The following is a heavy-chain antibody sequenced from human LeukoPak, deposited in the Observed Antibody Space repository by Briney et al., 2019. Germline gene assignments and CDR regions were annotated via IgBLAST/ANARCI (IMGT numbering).Heavy chain of an antibody. Sequence: SETLSLTCTVSGGPITSNSHYWGWIRPPPGKGLEWIGSISYSGDTHYNPSLKSRVTLSVDTSKSQFSLNLSSLTAADTAVFYCARQPHYYDTSAYYPSHFDYWGLGTLVTVAS. CDR1: GGPITSNSHY. V-gene: IGHV4-39*01. J-gene: IGHJ4*02. CDR3: ARQPHYYDTSAYYPSHFDY. D-gene: IGHD3-22*01. CDR2: ISYSGDT.